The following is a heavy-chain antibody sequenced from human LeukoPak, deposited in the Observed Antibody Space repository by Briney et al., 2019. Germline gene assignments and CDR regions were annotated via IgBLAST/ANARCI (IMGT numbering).Heavy chain of an antibody. Sequence: GGSLRLSCAASGFTFSSYTMNWVRQAPGKGLEWVSSISTSSSYMYYGDSVKGRFTISRDNAKNSLYLQMNSLRAEDTAVYYCARALDSLDYFDYWGQGTLVTVSS. CDR2: ISTSSSYM. D-gene: IGHD2-21*01. CDR1: GFTFSSYT. CDR3: ARALDSLDYFDY. J-gene: IGHJ4*02. V-gene: IGHV3-21*01.